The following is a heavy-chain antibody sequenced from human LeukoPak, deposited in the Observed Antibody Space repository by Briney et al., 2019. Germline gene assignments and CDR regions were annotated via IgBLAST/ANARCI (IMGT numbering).Heavy chain of an antibody. D-gene: IGHD5-18*01. J-gene: IGHJ4*02. CDR3: ATGGVQLWLRTDY. CDR2: IIPIFGTA. V-gene: IGHV1-69*01. CDR1: GGTFSSYA. Sequence: ASVKVSCTSSGGTFSSYAISWVRQAPGQGLEWMGGIIPIFGTANYAQKFQGRVTITADESTSTAYMELSSLRSEDTAVYYCATGGVQLWLRTDYWGQGTLVTVSS.